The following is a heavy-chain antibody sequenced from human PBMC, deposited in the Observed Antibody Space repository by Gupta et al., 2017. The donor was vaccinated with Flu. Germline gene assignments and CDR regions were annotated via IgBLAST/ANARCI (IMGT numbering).Heavy chain of an antibody. V-gene: IGHV3-33*01. CDR3: ARDLLGFGEHYYYGMDV. J-gene: IGHJ6*02. CDR1: GFTFSSYG. Sequence: QVQLVESGGGVVQPGRSLRLSCAASGFTFSSYGMHWVRQAPGKGLECVAVIWYDGSNKYYADSVKGRFTISRDNSKNTLYLQMNSLRAEDTAVYYCARDLLGFGEHYYYGMDVWGQGTTVTVSS. CDR2: IWYDGSNK. D-gene: IGHD3-10*01.